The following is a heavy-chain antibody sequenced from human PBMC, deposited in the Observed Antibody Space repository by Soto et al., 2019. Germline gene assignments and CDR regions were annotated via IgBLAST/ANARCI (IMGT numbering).Heavy chain of an antibody. CDR2: IYYSGST. CDR3: XAXXRRGGLLTGTTEXVNFXXXXGV. Sequence: WTWIRQHPGKGLEWIGYIYYSGSTYYNPSLKSRVTISVDTSKNQFSLRLXXVXXXXXXXXXXAXXRRGGLLTGTTEXVNFXXXXGVWGKGTTVTVSS. V-gene: IGHV4-31*02. J-gene: IGHJ6*04. D-gene: IGHD1-1*01.